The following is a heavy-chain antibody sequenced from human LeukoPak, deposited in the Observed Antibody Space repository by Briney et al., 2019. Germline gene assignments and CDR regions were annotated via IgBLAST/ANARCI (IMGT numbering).Heavy chain of an antibody. CDR1: GFTFSSYG. J-gene: IGHJ3*02. CDR3: ARPRRMYGSGSYAFDI. CDR2: ISYDGSNK. V-gene: IGHV3-30*03. Sequence: GGSLRLSCAASGFTFSSYGMHWVRQAPGKGLEWVAVISYDGSNKYYADSVKGRFTISRDNSKNTLYLQMNSLRAEDTAVYYCARPRRMYGSGSYAFDIWGQGTMVTVSS. D-gene: IGHD3-10*01.